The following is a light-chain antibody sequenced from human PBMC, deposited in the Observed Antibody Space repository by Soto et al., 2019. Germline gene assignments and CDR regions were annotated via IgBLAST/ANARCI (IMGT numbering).Light chain of an antibody. CDR2: GAS. CDR3: QQYGSSPYT. Sequence: EIVLTQSPGTLSLSPGERATPSCRASQSVSSSYLAWYQQKPGQAPRLLIYGASSRATGIPDRFSGSGSGTDFTLTISRLEPEDFAVYYCQQYGSSPYTFGQGT. V-gene: IGKV3-20*01. J-gene: IGKJ2*01. CDR1: QSVSSSY.